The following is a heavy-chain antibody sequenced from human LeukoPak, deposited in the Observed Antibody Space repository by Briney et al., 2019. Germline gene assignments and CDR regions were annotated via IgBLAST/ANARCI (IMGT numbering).Heavy chain of an antibody. D-gene: IGHD2-15*01. CDR3: ARGGYCSGGSCLHTRWFDP. V-gene: IGHV7-4-1*02. Sequence: ASVKVSCKASGYTFTSYAMNWVRQAPGQGLEWMGWINTNTGNPTYAQGFTGRFVFSLDTSVSTAYLQISSLKAEDTAVYYCARGGYCSGGSCLHTRWFDPWGQGTLVTVSS. CDR1: GYTFTSYA. J-gene: IGHJ5*02. CDR2: INTNTGNP.